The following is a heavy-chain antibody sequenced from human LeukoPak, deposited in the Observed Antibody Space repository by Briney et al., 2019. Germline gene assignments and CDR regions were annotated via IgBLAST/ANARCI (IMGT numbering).Heavy chain of an antibody. CDR3: ARHGSTDYLDY. CDR2: IYYSGST. J-gene: IGHJ4*02. CDR1: GGSISSSTSY. D-gene: IGHD2-2*03. Sequence: SETLSLTCAVSGGSISSSTSYWGWIRQPPGKGLEWIGRIYYSGSTFYNPSLKSRVTISVATSKNQFSLRLTSVTAADTAVYYCARHGSTDYLDYWGQGTLVTVSS. V-gene: IGHV4-39*01.